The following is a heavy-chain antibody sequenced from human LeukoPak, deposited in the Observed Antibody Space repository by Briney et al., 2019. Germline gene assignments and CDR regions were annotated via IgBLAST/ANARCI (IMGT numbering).Heavy chain of an antibody. CDR3: ARVAESGYDGYYYYYYGMDV. D-gene: IGHD5-12*01. Sequence: ASVKVSCKASGYTFTSYDINWVRQATGQGLEWMGWMNPNSGNTGYAQKFQGRVTMTRNTSISTAYMELSSLRSEDTAVYYCARVAESGYDGYYYYYYGMDVWGQGTTVTVSS. CDR1: GYTFTSYD. V-gene: IGHV1-8*01. CDR2: MNPNSGNT. J-gene: IGHJ6*02.